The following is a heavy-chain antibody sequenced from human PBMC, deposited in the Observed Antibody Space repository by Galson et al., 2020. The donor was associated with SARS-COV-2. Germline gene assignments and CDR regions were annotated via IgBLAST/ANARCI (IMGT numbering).Heavy chain of an antibody. D-gene: IGHD2-2*01. Sequence: ASETLSLTCTVSGGSISSGGYYWSWIRQHPGKGLEWIGYIYYSGSTYYNPSLKNRVTISVDTSKNQFSLKLSSVTAADTAVYYCARRLTYCSSTGCYAGWFDPWGQGTLVTVSS. CDR2: IYYSGST. V-gene: IGHV4-31*03. CDR3: ARRLTYCSSTGCYAGWFDP. CDR1: GGSISSGGYY. J-gene: IGHJ5*02.